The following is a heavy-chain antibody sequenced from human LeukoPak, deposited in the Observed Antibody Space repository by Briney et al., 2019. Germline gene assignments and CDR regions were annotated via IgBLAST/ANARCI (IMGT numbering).Heavy chain of an antibody. J-gene: IGHJ4*02. CDR3: ARGYSYGYVDY. CDR2: IYYSGST. V-gene: IGHV4-39*07. D-gene: IGHD5-18*01. CDR1: GGSISSSSYY. Sequence: SETLSLTCTVSGGSISSSSYYWGWIRQPPGKGLEWIGGIYYSGSTYCNPSLKSRVTISVDTSKNQFSLKLSSVTAADTAVYYCARGYSYGYVDYWGQGTLVTVSS.